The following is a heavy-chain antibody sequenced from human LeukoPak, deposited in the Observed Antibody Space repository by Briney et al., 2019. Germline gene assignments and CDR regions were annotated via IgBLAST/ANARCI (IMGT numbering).Heavy chain of an antibody. CDR1: GYSFTTYW. D-gene: IGHD3-22*01. Sequence: GESLKISCQASGYSFTTYWIGWVRQMPGKGLEWMGIIYPGDSDTRYSPSFQGQVTISADKSISTAYLQWSSLKASDTAMYYCARLDSSGYYYYGMDVWGQGTTVTVSS. CDR3: ARLDSSGYYYYGMDV. V-gene: IGHV5-51*01. J-gene: IGHJ6*02. CDR2: IYPGDSDT.